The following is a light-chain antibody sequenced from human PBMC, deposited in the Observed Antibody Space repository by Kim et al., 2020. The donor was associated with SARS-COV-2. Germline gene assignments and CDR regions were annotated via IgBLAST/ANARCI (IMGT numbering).Light chain of an antibody. CDR1: KLGDKY. Sequence: SYELTQPPSVSVSPGQTASITCSGDKLGDKYACWYQQKPGQSPVVVINQDSKWPSGIPERFSGSNSGNTATLTISGTQAMDEADYYCQAWDRSTVVFGGGTQLTVL. V-gene: IGLV3-1*01. CDR3: QAWDRSTVV. CDR2: QDS. J-gene: IGLJ2*01.